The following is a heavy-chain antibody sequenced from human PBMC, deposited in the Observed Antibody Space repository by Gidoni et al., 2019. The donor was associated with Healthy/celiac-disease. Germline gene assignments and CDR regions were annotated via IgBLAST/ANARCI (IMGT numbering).Heavy chain of an antibody. J-gene: IGHJ4*02. Sequence: QITLKESGPTLVKPTQTLTLTCTFSGFSLSTSGVGVGWIRQPPGKALEWLALIYWNDDKRYSPSLKSRLTITKDTSKNQVVLTMTNMDPVDTATYYCAHKPKSYGGNSVPFDYWGQGTLVTVSS. CDR2: IYWNDDK. CDR1: GFSLSTSGVG. CDR3: AHKPKSYGGNSVPFDY. V-gene: IGHV2-5*01. D-gene: IGHD4-17*01.